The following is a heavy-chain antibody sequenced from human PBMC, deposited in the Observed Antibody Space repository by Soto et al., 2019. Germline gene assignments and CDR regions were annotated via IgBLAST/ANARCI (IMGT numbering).Heavy chain of an antibody. J-gene: IGHJ6*02. CDR1: GYTFTNYG. CDR3: ARVLSWASYYDFWSGYYNYYYGMDV. CDR2: MNPNSGNT. D-gene: IGHD3-3*01. Sequence: GASVKVSCKASGYTFTNYGISWVRRATGQGLEWMGWMNPNSGNTGYAQKFQGRVTMTRNTSISTAYMELSSLRSEDTAVYYCARVLSWASYYDFWSGYYNYYYGMDVWGQGTTVTVSS. V-gene: IGHV1-8*02.